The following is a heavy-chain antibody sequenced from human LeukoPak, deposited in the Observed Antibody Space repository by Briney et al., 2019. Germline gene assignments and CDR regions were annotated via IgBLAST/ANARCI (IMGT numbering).Heavy chain of an antibody. J-gene: IGHJ3*02. D-gene: IGHD2-21*02. Sequence: TSETLSLTCAVSGGSITSYYWSWIRQVPGKGLEWIGYVYYSGTTNYNPSLKSRVTISVDTSKNQFSLKLSSVTAADTAVYYCASYCGGDCYDAFDIWGQGTMVTVSS. V-gene: IGHV4-59*08. CDR3: ASYCGGDCYDAFDI. CDR2: VYYSGTT. CDR1: GGSITSYY.